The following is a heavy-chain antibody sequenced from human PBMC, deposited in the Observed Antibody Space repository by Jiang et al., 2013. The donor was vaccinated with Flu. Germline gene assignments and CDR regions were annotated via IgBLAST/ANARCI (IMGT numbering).Heavy chain of an antibody. CDR1: GGSISSGGYY. J-gene: IGHJ3*02. CDR2: IYYSGST. CDR3: ARGGEGGYNFMDAFDI. Sequence: GLVKPSETLSLTCTVSGGSISSGGYYWSWIRQHPGKGLEWIGYIYYSGSTYYNPSLKSRVTISVDTSKNQFSLKLSSVTAADTAVYYCARGGEGGYNFMDAFDIWGQGTMVTVSS. V-gene: IGHV4-31*03. D-gene: IGHD3-22*01.